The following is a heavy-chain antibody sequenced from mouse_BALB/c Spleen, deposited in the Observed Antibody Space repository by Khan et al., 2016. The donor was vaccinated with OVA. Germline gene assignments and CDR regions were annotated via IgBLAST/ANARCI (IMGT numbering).Heavy chain of an antibody. D-gene: IGHD2-2*01. CDR2: VNPNTGGS. CDR3: ARGYDFFAY. J-gene: IGHJ3*01. Sequence: VPLKQSGPDLVKPGASVKISCKASGYSFTLYYMTWVKQSHGKSLERIGRVNPNTGGSDYNQEFKGKAILTVEKSSNTDYMDIHSLTSEDSAVYYCARGYDFFAYWGQGTLVTVSA. V-gene: IGHV1-26*01. CDR1: GYSFTLYY.